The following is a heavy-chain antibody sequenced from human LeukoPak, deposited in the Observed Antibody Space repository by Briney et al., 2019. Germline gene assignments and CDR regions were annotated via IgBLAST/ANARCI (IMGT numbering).Heavy chain of an antibody. CDR2: ISSSSSTI. V-gene: IGHV3-48*04. Sequence: PGGSLRLSCAASGFTFSSYSMSWVRQAPGKGLEWVSYISSSSSTIYYADSVKGRFTISGDNAKNSLYLQMNSLRAEDTAVYYCASGYSSSWLFYWGQGTLVTVSS. J-gene: IGHJ4*02. CDR1: GFTFSSYS. D-gene: IGHD6-13*01. CDR3: ASGYSSSWLFY.